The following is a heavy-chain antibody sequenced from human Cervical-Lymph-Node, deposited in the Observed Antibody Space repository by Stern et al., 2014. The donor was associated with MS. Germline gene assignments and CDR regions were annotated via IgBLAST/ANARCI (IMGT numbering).Heavy chain of an antibody. CDR3: ARTFYSGSDAFDI. CDR2: IYYSGST. J-gene: IGHJ3*02. V-gene: IGHV4-28*01. CDR1: GYSISNSNW. D-gene: IGHD1-26*01. Sequence: QVQLVESGPGLVKPSDTLSLTCAVSGYSISNSNWWGWIRQPPGKGLEWIGYIYYSGSTSYNPSLQSRGTMSVDTSTKQFSLILSFGTAIDTAMYYCARTFYSGSDAFDIWGQGTMVTVSS.